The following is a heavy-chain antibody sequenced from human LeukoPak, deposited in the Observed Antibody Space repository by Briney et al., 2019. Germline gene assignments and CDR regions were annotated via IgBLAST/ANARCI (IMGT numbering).Heavy chain of an antibody. Sequence: GRSLRLSCAASGFTFSSYGMHWVRQAPGKGLEWVAFIRYDGSNKYYADSVKGRFTISRDNSKNTLYLQMNSLRAEDTAVYYCARGSLTALMVYGYWGQGTLVTVSS. J-gene: IGHJ4*02. D-gene: IGHD2-8*01. CDR1: GFTFSSYG. CDR2: IRYDGSNK. CDR3: ARGSLTALMVYGY. V-gene: IGHV3-30*02.